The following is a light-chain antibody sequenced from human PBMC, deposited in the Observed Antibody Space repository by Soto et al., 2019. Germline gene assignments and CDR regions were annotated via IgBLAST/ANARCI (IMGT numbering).Light chain of an antibody. CDR1: QSVSSY. CDR3: QQRGSWPRG. V-gene: IGKV3-11*01. CDR2: DAS. Sequence: EIVLTLSPATLSLSPGERATLSCRASQSVSSYLAWYQQKPGQAPRLLIYDASNRATGIPARFSGSGSGTDFTLTISTLEPEDFAVYYCQQRGSWPRGFGGGTKVEIK. J-gene: IGKJ4*01.